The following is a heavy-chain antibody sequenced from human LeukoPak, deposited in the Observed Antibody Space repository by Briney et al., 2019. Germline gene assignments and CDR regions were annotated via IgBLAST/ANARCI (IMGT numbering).Heavy chain of an antibody. J-gene: IGHJ4*02. CDR3: AREANSWYHS. CDR2: INPNSGAT. V-gene: IGHV1-2*02. Sequence: ASVKVSCKASAYTFSDYYMHWVRQAPGQGLEWMAWINPNSGATTYAQKFQGRVTLTKDTSINTAYMELSRLTSDDTAMYYCAREANSWYHSWGQGTLVTVSS. D-gene: IGHD2/OR15-2a*01. CDR1: AYTFSDYY.